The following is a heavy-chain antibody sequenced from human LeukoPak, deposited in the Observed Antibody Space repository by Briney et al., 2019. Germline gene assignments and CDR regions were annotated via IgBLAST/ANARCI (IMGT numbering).Heavy chain of an antibody. Sequence: GGSLRLSCAASGFTFSSYWMNWARQAPGKGLEWVANIKQDGGQIYYLESVKGRFTVSRDNAKNSLYLQMSSLRAEDTAVYYCARLGARQMLEYWGQGTLVTVSS. D-gene: IGHD4-17*01. J-gene: IGHJ4*02. V-gene: IGHV3-7*01. CDR2: IKQDGGQI. CDR1: GFTFSSYW. CDR3: ARLGARQMLEY.